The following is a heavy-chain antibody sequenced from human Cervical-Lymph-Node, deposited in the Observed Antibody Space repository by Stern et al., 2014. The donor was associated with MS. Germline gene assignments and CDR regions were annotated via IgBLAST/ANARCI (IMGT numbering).Heavy chain of an antibody. D-gene: IGHD5-24*01. CDR3: ARGHIPYAYNYLFDY. Sequence: VQLVESGGGVVQPGMSLRLSCAASGFTFSSYGMHWVRQAPGKGLEWVALAWYDGSTAYYTNSVKGRFTISRDNSKNTLSLQMNSLTAEDTAVYYCARGHIPYAYNYLFDYWGQGTLVTVSS. J-gene: IGHJ4*02. V-gene: IGHV3-33*01. CDR2: AWYDGSTA. CDR1: GFTFSSYG.